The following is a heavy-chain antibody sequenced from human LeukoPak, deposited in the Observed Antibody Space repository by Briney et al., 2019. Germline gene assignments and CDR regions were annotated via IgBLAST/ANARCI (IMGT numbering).Heavy chain of an antibody. J-gene: IGHJ4*02. CDR2: ISGSGGST. CDR1: GFTFSSYA. Sequence: PGGSLRLSCAASGFTFSSYAMSWVRQAPGKGLEWVSAISGSGGSTYYADSMKGRFTISRDNSKNTLYLQMNSLRAEDTAVYYCAKAADVLLWFGEPGGYYFDYWGQGTLVTVSS. D-gene: IGHD3-10*01. CDR3: AKAADVLLWFGEPGGYYFDY. V-gene: IGHV3-23*01.